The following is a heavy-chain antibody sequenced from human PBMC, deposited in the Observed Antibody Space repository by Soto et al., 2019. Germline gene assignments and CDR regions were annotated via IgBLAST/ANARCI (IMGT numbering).Heavy chain of an antibody. D-gene: IGHD3-22*01. Sequence: EVQLLESGGGLGQPGGSLRLSCAASGITISNYPMSWVRQAPGKGLDWVSGINGSGDRTYYVDSAQGRFTISQAISKTSLSLQLDSLGVEDPAVYFCVKDDGGYPSTAPHWGQGTLVTFSS. CDR3: VKDDGGYPSTAPH. V-gene: IGHV3-23*01. CDR1: GITISNYP. J-gene: IGHJ1*01. CDR2: INGSGDRT.